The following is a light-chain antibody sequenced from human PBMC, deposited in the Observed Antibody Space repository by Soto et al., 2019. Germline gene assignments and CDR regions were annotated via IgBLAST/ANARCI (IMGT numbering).Light chain of an antibody. CDR1: QSISYY. CDR2: TAS. Sequence: DIQMTQSPSSLSASVGDRVTITCRASQSISYYLNWYQQKPGKAPKLLIYTASSLQGGVPSRFSGSGSGTDFTLTISSLQPEDFATYYCQQVKSYPRTFGGGTKVDIK. CDR3: QQVKSYPRT. V-gene: IGKV1-39*01. J-gene: IGKJ4*01.